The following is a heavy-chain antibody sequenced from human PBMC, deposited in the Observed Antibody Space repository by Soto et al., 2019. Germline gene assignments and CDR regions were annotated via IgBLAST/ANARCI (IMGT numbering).Heavy chain of an antibody. Sequence: SETLYLNCTVSGGSFRGYYWGWVRQPPGKGLEWIGEINHSGNSNYHPSLKSRVTISVATSKNQFSLTVNSVTPADTAVYYCARGEITLLGGMDVWGQGTTFTVSS. J-gene: IGHJ6*02. CDR3: ARGEITLLGGMDV. D-gene: IGHD3-10*01. V-gene: IGHV4-34*01. CDR2: INHSGNS. CDR1: GGSFRGYY.